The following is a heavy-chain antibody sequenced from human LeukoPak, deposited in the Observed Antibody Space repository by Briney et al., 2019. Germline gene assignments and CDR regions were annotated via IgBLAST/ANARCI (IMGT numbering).Heavy chain of an antibody. CDR3: ARHEAYYDFWSGYYKSGAFDI. V-gene: IGHV4-4*09. D-gene: IGHD3-3*01. CDR1: GGSISSYY. Sequence: PSETLSLTCTVSGGSISSYYWSWIRQPPGKGLEWIGYIYTSGSTNYNPSLKSRVTISVDTSKNQFSLKLSSVTAADTAVYYCARHEAYYDFWSGYYKSGAFDIWGQGTMVTVFS. CDR2: IYTSGST. J-gene: IGHJ3*02.